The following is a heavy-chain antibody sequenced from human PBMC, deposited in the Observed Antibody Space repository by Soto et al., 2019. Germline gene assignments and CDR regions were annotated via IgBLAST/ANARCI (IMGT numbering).Heavy chain of an antibody. CDR1: GFTFSSYA. Sequence: EVQLLESGGGLVQPGGSLRLSCATSGFTFSSYAMSWVRQAPGKGLEWVSAIGGRGDSTYYADSVKGRFTISRDNSRDKLYLQMNSLRAEDTAVYYCAKDLIYGYNSGRPFDYWGQGTLVTVSS. CDR3: AKDLIYGYNSGRPFDY. J-gene: IGHJ4*02. CDR2: IGGRGDST. V-gene: IGHV3-23*01. D-gene: IGHD6-19*01.